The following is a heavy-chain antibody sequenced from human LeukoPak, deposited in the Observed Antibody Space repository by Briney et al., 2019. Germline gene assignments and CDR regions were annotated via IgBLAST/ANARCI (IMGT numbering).Heavy chain of an antibody. V-gene: IGHV3-48*03. CDR2: ISSSGGPI. J-gene: IGHJ4*02. D-gene: IGHD3-10*01. CDR1: GYTFSSYE. Sequence: GGSVRLLCAASGYTFSSYEMHWVRGAPGKGLEWVSYISSSGGPIYYGDPVKGRFTLSRDNAKNSLYLQMNSLRAEDTAVYYCARRTPSGRESKYFDYWGQGTMVTVSS. CDR3: ARRTPSGRESKYFDY.